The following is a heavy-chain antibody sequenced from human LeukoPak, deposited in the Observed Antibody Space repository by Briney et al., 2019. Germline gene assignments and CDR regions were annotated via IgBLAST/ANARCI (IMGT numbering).Heavy chain of an antibody. J-gene: IGHJ4*02. V-gene: IGHV3-33*01. Sequence: GGSLRLSCAASGFTFSSYGMHWVRQAPGKGLEWVAVIWYDGSNKYYADSVKGRFTISRDNSKNTLYLQMNSLRAEDTAVYYCGRDLGEMATMPFDYWGQGTLVTVSS. CDR1: GFTFSSYG. CDR2: IWYDGSNK. CDR3: GRDLGEMATMPFDY. D-gene: IGHD5-24*01.